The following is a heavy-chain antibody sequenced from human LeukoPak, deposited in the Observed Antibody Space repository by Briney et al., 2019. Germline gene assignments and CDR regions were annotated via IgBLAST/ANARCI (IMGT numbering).Heavy chain of an antibody. CDR1: GFTFSHYA. CDR3: ANVIIVAAGYEYFQH. CDR2: ISGSGSDT. V-gene: IGHV3-23*01. J-gene: IGHJ1*01. Sequence: GGSLRLSCAASGFTFSHYAMSWVRQAPGKGLERVSGISGSGSDTFYADSVKGRFTISRDNSKNTLYLQMSSLRAEDTAVYYCANVIIVAAGYEYFQHWGQGTLVSVSS. D-gene: IGHD6-13*01.